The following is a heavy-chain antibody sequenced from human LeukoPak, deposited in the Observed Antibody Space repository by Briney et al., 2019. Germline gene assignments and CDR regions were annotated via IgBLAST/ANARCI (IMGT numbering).Heavy chain of an antibody. D-gene: IGHD3-10*01. V-gene: IGHV1-2*02. CDR3: VRLGPVIRGESDS. J-gene: IGHJ4*02. Sequence: ASVKVSCKASGYTFIDYYMHWVRQAPGQGLEWMGCFDPKSGGPRFAQKFQGRVTMTSDTSIRTAYMELTSLKSDDTAVYYCVRLGPVIRGESDSWGQGTLVTVSS. CDR1: GYTFIDYY. CDR2: FDPKSGGP.